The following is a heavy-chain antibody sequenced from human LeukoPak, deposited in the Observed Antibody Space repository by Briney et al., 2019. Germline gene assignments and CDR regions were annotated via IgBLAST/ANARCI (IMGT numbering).Heavy chain of an antibody. CDR2: MNPITGST. CDR1: GFIFTGYD. CDR3: VRDGEGVAISVNYWFDP. Sequence: ASVKVSCKASGFIFTGYDINWVRQAAGQGLEWMGWMNPITGSTGYARQFQGGVTMTRDTSTGTAYMELTSPRSEDTAVYYCVRDGEGVAISVNYWFDPWGQGTLATVSS. V-gene: IGHV1-8*01. J-gene: IGHJ5*02. D-gene: IGHD3-10*01.